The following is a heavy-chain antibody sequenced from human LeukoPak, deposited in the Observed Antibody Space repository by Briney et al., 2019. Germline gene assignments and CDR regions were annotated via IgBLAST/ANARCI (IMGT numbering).Heavy chain of an antibody. D-gene: IGHD3-3*02. CDR2: INHSGST. J-gene: IGHJ4*02. Sequence: SETLSLTCAVYGGSFSGYYWSWIRQPPGKGLEWIGEINHSGSTNYNPSLKSGVTISVDTPKNQFSLKLSSVTAADTAVYYCARSLALLRYIDFWGQGTLVTVSS. CDR1: GGSFSGYY. V-gene: IGHV4-34*01. CDR3: ARSLALLRYIDF.